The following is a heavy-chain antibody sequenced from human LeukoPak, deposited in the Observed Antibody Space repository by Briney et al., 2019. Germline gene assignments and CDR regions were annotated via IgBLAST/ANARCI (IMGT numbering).Heavy chain of an antibody. V-gene: IGHV3-48*01. J-gene: IGHJ4*02. CDR3: ARSGAFDAHNC. CDR2: ISGSSSSR. CDR1: GLDFNTYS. D-gene: IGHD3-16*01. Sequence: GGSLRLSCAASGLDFNTYSMNWVRQAPGKGLEWVSYISGSSSSRYYADSVKGRFTISRDNAKNSLYLQMNSLRVDDTAVYYCARSGAFDAHNCWGQGTLVTVSS.